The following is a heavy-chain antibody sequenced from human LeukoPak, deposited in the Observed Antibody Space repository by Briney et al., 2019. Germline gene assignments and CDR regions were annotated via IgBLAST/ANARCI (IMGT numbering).Heavy chain of an antibody. CDR3: TRDYPDCITGNCQGYGLDV. Sequence: ASVKVSCKISGYTLTEVSMHWVRQAPGKGLEWMGGFDPADGEPIYAQKFQGRVTMSEDTSTDTAYMDLSSLRPEDTAVYYCTRDYPDCITGNCQGYGLDVWGQGTTVTVSS. CDR2: FDPADGEP. CDR1: GYTLTEVS. J-gene: IGHJ6*02. V-gene: IGHV1-24*01. D-gene: IGHD2-15*01.